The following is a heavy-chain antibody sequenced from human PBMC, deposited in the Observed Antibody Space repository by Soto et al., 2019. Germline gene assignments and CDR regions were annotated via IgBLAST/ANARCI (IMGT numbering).Heavy chain of an antibody. Sequence: ASVKVSCKASGGTFNSYAIDWVRQAPGQGLEWMGGIIPIFGTTNYAQKLQGRVKLTADESTRTAYMELSTLRSEDTAVYYCARGTVTGSEYNYYYYGMDVWGQGTTVTVS. D-gene: IGHD1-1*01. CDR3: ARGTVTGSEYNYYYYGMDV. J-gene: IGHJ6*02. CDR2: IIPIFGTT. CDR1: GGTFNSYA. V-gene: IGHV1-69*13.